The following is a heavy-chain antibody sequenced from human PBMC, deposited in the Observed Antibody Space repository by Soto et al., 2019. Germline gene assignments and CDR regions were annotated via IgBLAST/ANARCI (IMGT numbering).Heavy chain of an antibody. CDR2: ISSSSGSSI. CDR3: ARGATSYFYHYYYGMDV. V-gene: IGHV3-11*01. CDR1: GFTFSDYY. Sequence: PGVSLRLSCAASGFTFSDYYMSWIRQAPGKGLEWVAFISSSSGSSIYYADSVKGRFTISRDNAKNSLYLQMNSLRAEDTAVYYCARGATSYFYHYYYGMDVWGQGTTVTVSS. J-gene: IGHJ6*02. D-gene: IGHD2-21*01.